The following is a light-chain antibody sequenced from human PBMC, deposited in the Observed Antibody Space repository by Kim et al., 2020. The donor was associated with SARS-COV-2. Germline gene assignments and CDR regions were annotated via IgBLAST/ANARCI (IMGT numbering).Light chain of an antibody. CDR2: AAS. J-gene: IGKJ4*01. CDR1: QGIRNY. CDR3: QKYNIVPLT. V-gene: IGKV1-27*01. Sequence: DIQMAQSPSSLSASVGDRVTITCRASQGIRNYLAWYQQKPGRVPKLLIYAASTLQPGVPARFSGSGFGSDFTLTIRGLQAEDVATYYCQKYNIVPLTFGGGTKVDIK.